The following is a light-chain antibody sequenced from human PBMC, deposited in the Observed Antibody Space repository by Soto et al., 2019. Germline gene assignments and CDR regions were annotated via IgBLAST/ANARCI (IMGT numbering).Light chain of an antibody. CDR1: QSVSSNY. Sequence: EIVLTQSPGTLSLSPGERATLSCRASQSVSSNYLAWYQQKPGQPPRLLIYGASSRATGIPDRFSGSGSGTDFTLTISRLETEDFAVYYCQQYGSSPLTFGGGTKVDIK. J-gene: IGKJ4*01. V-gene: IGKV3-20*01. CDR2: GAS. CDR3: QQYGSSPLT.